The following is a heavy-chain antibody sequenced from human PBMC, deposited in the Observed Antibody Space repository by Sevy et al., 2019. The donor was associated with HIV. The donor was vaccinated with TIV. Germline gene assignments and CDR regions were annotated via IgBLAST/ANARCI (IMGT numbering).Heavy chain of an antibody. D-gene: IGHD2-8*02. J-gene: IGHJ4*02. Sequence: GWSLRLSCAASGFIFNKYWMRWVRQAPGMGLEWVANIKEDGSDKNYVDSVKGRFTISRDNAKNSLYLQMDSLRVEDTAVYYCARDGLPVAVDYWGQGTLVTVSS. V-gene: IGHV3-7*01. CDR2: IKEDGSDK. CDR1: GFIFNKYW. CDR3: ARDGLPVAVDY.